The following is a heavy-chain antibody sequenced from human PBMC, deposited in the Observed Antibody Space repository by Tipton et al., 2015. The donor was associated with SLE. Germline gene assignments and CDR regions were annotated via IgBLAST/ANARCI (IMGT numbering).Heavy chain of an antibody. J-gene: IGHJ4*02. CDR2: INIYNSNT. Sequence: QSGPEVKKPGASVKVSCKASGYTFTGYYMHWVRQAPGQGLEWMGWINIYNSNTNYAQNLQGRVTMTTDTSTSTAYMELRSLRSEDTAVYYCARSGYYDSSGYDYWGQGTLVTVSS. V-gene: IGHV1-18*04. D-gene: IGHD3-22*01. CDR3: ARSGYYDSSGYDY. CDR1: GYTFTGYY.